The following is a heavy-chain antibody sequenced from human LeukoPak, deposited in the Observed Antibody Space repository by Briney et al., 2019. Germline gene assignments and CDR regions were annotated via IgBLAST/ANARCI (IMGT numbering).Heavy chain of an antibody. V-gene: IGHV3-7*01. D-gene: IGHD6-13*01. CDR1: GFIFSNYA. J-gene: IGHJ4*02. Sequence: QPGGSLRLSCAASGFIFSNYAMSWVRQAPGKGLEWVANIKEDGSEKYYVDSVKGRFTISRDNARNSLYLQMNSLRAEDTAVYYCASGRQLGYWGQGTLVTVSS. CDR2: IKEDGSEK. CDR3: ASGRQLGY.